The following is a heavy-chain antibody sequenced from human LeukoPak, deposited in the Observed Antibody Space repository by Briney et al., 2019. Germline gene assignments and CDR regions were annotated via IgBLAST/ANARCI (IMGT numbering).Heavy chain of an antibody. CDR2: IYTSGST. V-gene: IGHV4-39*07. D-gene: IGHD4-17*01. CDR1: GGSISSNNYY. CDR3: ARHVHDYGDYSEY. J-gene: IGHJ4*02. Sequence: SETLSLTCTVSGGSISSNNYYWGWIRQPPGKGLEWIGNIYTSGSTYYSPSLKSRVIISLDTSENQFSLTLSSVTAADTAVYYCARHVHDYGDYSEYWGQGTLVTVSS.